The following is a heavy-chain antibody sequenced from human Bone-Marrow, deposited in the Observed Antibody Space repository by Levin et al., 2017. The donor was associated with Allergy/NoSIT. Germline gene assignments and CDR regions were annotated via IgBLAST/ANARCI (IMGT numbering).Heavy chain of an antibody. Sequence: SQTLSLTCTVSGGSISSSSYYWGWIRQPPGKGLEWIGSIYYSGSTYYNPSLKSRVTISVDTSKNQFSLKLSSVTAADTAVYYCARHTSPVDHFDYWGQGTLVTVSS. CDR3: ARHTSPVDHFDY. D-gene: IGHD3-3*01. CDR2: IYYSGST. V-gene: IGHV4-39*01. CDR1: GGSISSSSYY. J-gene: IGHJ4*02.